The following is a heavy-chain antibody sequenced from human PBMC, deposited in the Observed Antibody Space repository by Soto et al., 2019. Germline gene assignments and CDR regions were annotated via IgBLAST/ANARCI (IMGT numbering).Heavy chain of an antibody. CDR1: GFTFSSYS. CDR2: ISCESGTI. J-gene: IGHJ3*01. Sequence: CLRLSCAASGFTFSSYSLDWVWQAPWTVLEWVPGISCESGTIGFEASVKGRVTISRDNAKNSLHLQMNSLKAEDTALYFCARDRTEQLVGGFDLWGQGTMATVSS. D-gene: IGHD6-6*01. CDR3: ARDRTEQLVGGFDL. V-gene: IGHV3-9*01.